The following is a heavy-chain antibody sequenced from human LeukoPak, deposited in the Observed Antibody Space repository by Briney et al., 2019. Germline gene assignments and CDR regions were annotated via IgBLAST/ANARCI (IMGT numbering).Heavy chain of an antibody. CDR3: AKSVEHSNYRKFHD. D-gene: IGHD4-11*01. Sequence: GGSLRLSGAPSGFIFSNYAMSGVRQAPGKGPEWVSGISGGGGGTYYADSVKGRFTISRANSKNTLYLQMKSLRVDDTAVYYCAKSVEHSNYRKFHDWGQGTLVTVSS. J-gene: IGHJ4*02. V-gene: IGHV3-23*01. CDR1: GFIFSNYA. CDR2: ISGGGGGT.